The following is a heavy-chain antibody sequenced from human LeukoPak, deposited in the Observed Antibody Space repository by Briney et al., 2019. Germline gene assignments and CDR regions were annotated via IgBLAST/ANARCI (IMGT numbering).Heavy chain of an antibody. V-gene: IGHV3-48*01. Sequence: GGSLRLSCAASGFTFSSYSMNWVRQAPGKGLEWVSHITASGTAMFYADSVKGRFTISRDNSKNTLHLQMNSLRVEDTATYYCARDSTGIDYWGQGTLVTVSS. CDR1: GFTFSSYS. D-gene: IGHD1-14*01. CDR2: ITASGTAM. CDR3: ARDSTGIDY. J-gene: IGHJ4*02.